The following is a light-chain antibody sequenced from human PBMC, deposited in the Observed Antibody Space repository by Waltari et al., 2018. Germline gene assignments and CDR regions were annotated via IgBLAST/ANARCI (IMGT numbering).Light chain of an antibody. J-gene: IGKJ1*01. CDR1: QSVSSSY. CDR2: ATS. Sequence: EIVLTQSPGTLSLSPGERATLSCRASQSVSSSYLAWYQQKPGQAPRLLIYATSRRATGFPDRFSGSGSGTDFSLTISTLEPEDFAIYYCQQYGFAPRTFGQGTKVEIK. CDR3: QQYGFAPRT. V-gene: IGKV3-20*01.